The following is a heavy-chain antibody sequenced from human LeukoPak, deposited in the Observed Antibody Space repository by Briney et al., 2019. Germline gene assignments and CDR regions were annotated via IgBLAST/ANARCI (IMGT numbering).Heavy chain of an antibody. J-gene: IGHJ5*02. V-gene: IGHV1-46*01. Sequence: GASVKVSCKASGYTFTSYYMHWVRQAPGQGLEWMGIINPSGGSTSYAQKFQGRVTMTRDTSTSTVYMELSSLRSEDTAVYYCARLTADYYDSSGYSSNWFDPWGQGTLVTVPS. CDR3: ARLTADYYDSSGYSSNWFDP. CDR2: INPSGGST. CDR1: GYTFTSYY. D-gene: IGHD3-22*01.